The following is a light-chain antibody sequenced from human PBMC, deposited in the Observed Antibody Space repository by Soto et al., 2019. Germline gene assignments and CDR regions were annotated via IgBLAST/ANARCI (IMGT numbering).Light chain of an antibody. V-gene: IGKV3-20*01. CDR3: QQYGRSLLT. CDR2: GAS. CDR1: QSVSSSY. J-gene: IGKJ4*01. Sequence: EIVLTQSPGSLSLSPGERATLSCRASQSVSSSYLAWYQRKPGQAPRLLISGASTRATGVPDRFSGSGSGTDFTLTISRLEPEDFAVYYCQQYGRSLLTFGGGTKVDIK.